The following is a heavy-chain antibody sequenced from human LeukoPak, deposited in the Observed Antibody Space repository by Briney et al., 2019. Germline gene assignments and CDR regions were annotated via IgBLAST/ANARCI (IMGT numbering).Heavy chain of an antibody. CDR3: ARERGGYCSSTSCYPVENFDY. CDR2: IYTSGST. D-gene: IGHD2-2*01. V-gene: IGHV4-4*07. CDR1: GGPISSYY. J-gene: IGHJ4*02. Sequence: SETLSLTCTVSGGPISSYYWSWIRQPAGKGLEWIGRIYTSGSTNYNPSLKSRVTMSVDTSKNQFSLKLSSVTAADTAVYYCARERGGYCSSTSCYPVENFDYWGQGTLVTVSS.